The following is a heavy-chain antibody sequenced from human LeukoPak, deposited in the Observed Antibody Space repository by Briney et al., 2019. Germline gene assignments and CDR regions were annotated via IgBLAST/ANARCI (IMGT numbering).Heavy chain of an antibody. CDR3: ARVPRGYSYGYFDY. V-gene: IGHV4-34*01. J-gene: IGHJ4*02. Sequence: PYETLSVTRAVYGGSFSGYYWRWIRQPPRKGLEWIGEINHSGSTNYNPSLKSRVTISVDTSKNQFSLKLSSVTAADTAVYYGARVPRGYSYGYFDYWGQGTLVTVSS. CDR1: GGSFSGYY. CDR2: INHSGST. D-gene: IGHD5-18*01.